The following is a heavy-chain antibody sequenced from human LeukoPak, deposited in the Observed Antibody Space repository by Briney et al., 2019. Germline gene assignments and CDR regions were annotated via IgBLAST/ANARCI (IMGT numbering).Heavy chain of an antibody. CDR1: GFTFSSYA. Sequence: GGSLRLSCAASGFTFSSYAMHWVGQAPGKGLEWVAVISYDGSNKYYADSVKGRFTISRDNSKNTLYLQMNSLRAEDTAVYYCARDIYCGGDCYSFVFDYWGQGTLVTVSS. D-gene: IGHD2-21*02. V-gene: IGHV3-30*04. J-gene: IGHJ4*02. CDR2: ISYDGSNK. CDR3: ARDIYCGGDCYSFVFDY.